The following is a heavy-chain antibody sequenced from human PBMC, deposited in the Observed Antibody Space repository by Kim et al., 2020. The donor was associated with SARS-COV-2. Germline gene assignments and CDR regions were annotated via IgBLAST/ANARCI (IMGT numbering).Heavy chain of an antibody. CDR2: IYYSGST. CDR1: GGSISGYF. Sequence: SETLSLTCTVSGGSISGYFWSWIRQPPGRGLEWIGYIYYSGSTNYNPSLKSRVTISVDTSKNQFSLKLSSVTAADTAVYYCARYRIGYCSTSCSPYFDY. CDR3: ARYRIGYCSTSCSPYFDY. D-gene: IGHD2-2*01. J-gene: IGHJ4*01. V-gene: IGHV4-59*01.